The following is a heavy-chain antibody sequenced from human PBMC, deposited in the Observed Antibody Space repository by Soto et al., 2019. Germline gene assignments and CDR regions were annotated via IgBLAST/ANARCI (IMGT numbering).Heavy chain of an antibody. CDR3: AKYNARDDFWSGYYSAADFDY. D-gene: IGHD3-3*01. Sequence: GGSLRLSCAASGFTFSSYAMSWVRQAPGKGLEWVSAISGSGGSTYYADSVKGRFTISRDNSKNTLYLQMNSLRAEDTAVYYCAKYNARDDFWSGYYSAADFDYWGQGTLVTVS. CDR1: GFTFSSYA. J-gene: IGHJ4*02. CDR2: ISGSGGST. V-gene: IGHV3-23*01.